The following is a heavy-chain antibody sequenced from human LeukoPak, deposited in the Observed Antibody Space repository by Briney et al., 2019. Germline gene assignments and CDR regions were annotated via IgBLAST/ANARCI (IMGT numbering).Heavy chain of an antibody. D-gene: IGHD6-13*01. CDR2: ISAYNGNT. V-gene: IGHV1-18*01. CDR3: ARDRPGRQLVPGWFDP. CDR1: GYTFTSYG. J-gene: IGHJ5*02. Sequence: ASVEVSCKASGYTFTSYGISWVRQAPGQGLEWMGWISAYNGNTNYAQKLQGRVTMTTDTSTSTAYMELRSLRSDDTAVYYCARDRPGRQLVPGWFDPWGQGTLVTVSS.